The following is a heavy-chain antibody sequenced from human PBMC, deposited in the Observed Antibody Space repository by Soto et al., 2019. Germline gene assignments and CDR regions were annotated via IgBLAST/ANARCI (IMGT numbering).Heavy chain of an antibody. J-gene: IGHJ5*02. CDR2: IYYSGST. CDR1: GGSISSYY. Sequence: SSETLSLTCTVSGGSISSYYWSWIRQPPGKGLEWIGYIYYSGSTNYNPSLKSRVTISVDTSKNQFSLKLSSVTAADTAVYYCARDHNWFDPWGQGTLVTVSS. CDR3: ARDHNWFDP. V-gene: IGHV4-59*01.